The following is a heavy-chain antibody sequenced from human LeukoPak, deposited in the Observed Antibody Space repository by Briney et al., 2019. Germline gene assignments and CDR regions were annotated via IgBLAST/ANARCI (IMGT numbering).Heavy chain of an antibody. CDR3: ARVGSGYDSVGGYYFDY. V-gene: IGHV1-18*01. CDR1: GYTFTSYG. D-gene: IGHD5-12*01. CDR2: ISAYNGNT. J-gene: IGHJ4*02. Sequence: ASVKVSCKASGYTFTSYGISWVRQAPGQGLEWMGCISAYNGNTNYAQKLQGRVTMTTDTSTSTAYMELRSLRADDTAVYYCARVGSGYDSVGGYYFDYWGQGPLVTVSS.